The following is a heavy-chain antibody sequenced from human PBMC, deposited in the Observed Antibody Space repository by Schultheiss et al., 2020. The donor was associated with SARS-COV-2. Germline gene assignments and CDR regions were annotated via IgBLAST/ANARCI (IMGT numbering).Heavy chain of an antibody. J-gene: IGHJ4*02. D-gene: IGHD3-3*01. CDR1: GFTFSSYA. V-gene: IGHV3-23*01. Sequence: GGSLRLSCAASGFTFSSYAMSWVRQAPGKGLEWVSAISGSGGSTYYADSVKGRFTISRDNSKNTLYLQMNSLRAEDTAVYYCAKDSPKYYDFWSGYSLGGFDYWGQGTLVTVSS. CDR2: ISGSGGST. CDR3: AKDSPKYYDFWSGYSLGGFDY.